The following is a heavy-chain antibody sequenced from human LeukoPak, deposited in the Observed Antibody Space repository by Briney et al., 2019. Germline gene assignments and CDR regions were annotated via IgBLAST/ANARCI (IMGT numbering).Heavy chain of an antibody. V-gene: IGHV4-59*12. CDR1: GGSISSYY. Sequence: SETLSLTCTVSGGSISSYYWSWIRQPPGKGLEWIGYIYYSGGTSYNPSLKSRVTISVDTSKNQFSLKLSSVTAADTAVYYCARTTISSGWYAVGYWGQGTLVTVSS. CDR3: ARTTISSGWYAVGY. CDR2: IYYSGGT. D-gene: IGHD6-19*01. J-gene: IGHJ4*02.